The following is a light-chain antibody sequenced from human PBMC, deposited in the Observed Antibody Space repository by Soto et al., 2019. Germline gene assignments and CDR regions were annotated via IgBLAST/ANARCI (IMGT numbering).Light chain of an antibody. V-gene: IGKV3-11*01. Sequence: EIVLTQSPATLSLSPGERATLSCRASQSVSSYLAWYQQKPGQAPRLRIYDASNRATGIPARFSGSGSGTDFTLTIGSLEPEDFAVYYCQQRSNWLTFGGGTKVDIK. CDR1: QSVSSY. CDR3: QQRSNWLT. CDR2: DAS. J-gene: IGKJ4*01.